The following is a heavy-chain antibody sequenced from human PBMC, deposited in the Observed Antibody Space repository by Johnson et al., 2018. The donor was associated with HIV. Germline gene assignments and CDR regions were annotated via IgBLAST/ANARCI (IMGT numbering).Heavy chain of an antibody. CDR3: AKDRGLSAFDI. V-gene: IGHV3-30*02. J-gene: IGHJ3*02. CDR1: GFTFNSYG. Sequence: QVQLVESGGGVVQPGGSLRLSCAASGFTFNSYGMDWVRQAPGKGLEWVAFIRYDGRSKYYADSVKGRFTVSRDKSKNTLYLQMKSLRPEDTAVYYCAKDRGLSAFDIWGQGTMVTVSS. D-gene: IGHD3-10*01. CDR2: IRYDGRSK.